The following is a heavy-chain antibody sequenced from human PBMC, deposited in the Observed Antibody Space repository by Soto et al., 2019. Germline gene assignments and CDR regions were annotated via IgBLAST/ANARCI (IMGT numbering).Heavy chain of an antibody. J-gene: IGHJ3*02. V-gene: IGHV4-59*01. CDR2: IYYSGST. Sequence: SVTLSLTCSVCGSPISSYYWSRIQQPPGKGLEWIGYIYYSGSTNYNPSLKSRVTISVDTSKNQFSLKLSSVTAADTAVYFCASLSRDYYDSSGAFDICGQGTMVT. CDR1: GSPISSYY. CDR3: ASLSRDYYDSSGAFDI. D-gene: IGHD3-22*01.